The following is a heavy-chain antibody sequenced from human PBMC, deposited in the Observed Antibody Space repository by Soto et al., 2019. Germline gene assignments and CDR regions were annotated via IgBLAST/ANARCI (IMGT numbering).Heavy chain of an antibody. J-gene: IGHJ6*02. Sequence: QVQLVQSGAEVKKPGSSVKVSCKASGGTFSSYAISWVRQAPEQGLEWKGGIIPIFGTANYAQKFQGRVTITADESTSTAYMELSSLRSEYTAVYYCARDSRERGDLYYYWMDVWGQGTTVTVSS. CDR2: IIPIFGTA. CDR1: GGTFSSYA. V-gene: IGHV1-69*01. CDR3: ARDSRERGDLYYYWMDV. D-gene: IGHD2-21*02.